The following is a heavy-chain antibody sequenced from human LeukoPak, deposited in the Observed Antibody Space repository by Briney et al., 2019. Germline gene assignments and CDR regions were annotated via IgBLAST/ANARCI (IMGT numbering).Heavy chain of an antibody. V-gene: IGHV4-61*02. CDR2: IYTSGST. Sequence: SETLSLTCTVSGASISSGSHYWSWIRQPAGKGLEWIGRIYTSGSTKYNPSLESRVTMSVDTSKNQFSLKLSSVTAADTAVYYCATVKPSSGFSASFDYWGQGTLVTVSS. J-gene: IGHJ4*02. D-gene: IGHD3-22*01. CDR3: ATVKPSSGFSASFDY. CDR1: GASISSGSHY.